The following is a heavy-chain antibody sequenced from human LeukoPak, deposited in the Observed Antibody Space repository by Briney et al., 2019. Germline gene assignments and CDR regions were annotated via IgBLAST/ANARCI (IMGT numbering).Heavy chain of an antibody. CDR1: GYTFTSYG. D-gene: IGHD5-24*01. V-gene: IGHV1-18*01. Sequence: GASVKVSCKASGYTFTSYGISWVRQAPGQGLEWMGWISAYNGNTNYAQKLQGRVTMTTDTSTSTAYMELSSLRSEDTAVYYCARDGEGDGYIGSGFDYWGQGTLVTVSS. CDR3: ARDGEGDGYIGSGFDY. CDR2: ISAYNGNT. J-gene: IGHJ4*02.